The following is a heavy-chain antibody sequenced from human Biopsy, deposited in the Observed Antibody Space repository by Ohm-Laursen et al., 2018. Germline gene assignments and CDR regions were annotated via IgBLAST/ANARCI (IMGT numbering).Heavy chain of an antibody. D-gene: IGHD3-10*01. Sequence: SETLSLTCTVSGDSVTKYYWSWIRQPPGKGLEWIGYIYYSGTTDYSPSLKSRVTISIDKSKNQFFLKLSSVTAEDTAVYYCARDDAATVIRGLYYWGQGALVTVSS. CDR2: IYYSGTT. CDR1: GDSVTKYY. J-gene: IGHJ4*02. V-gene: IGHV4-59*02. CDR3: ARDDAATVIRGLYY.